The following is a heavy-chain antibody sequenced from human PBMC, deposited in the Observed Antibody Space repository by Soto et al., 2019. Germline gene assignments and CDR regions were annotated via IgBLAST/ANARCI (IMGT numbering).Heavy chain of an antibody. J-gene: IGHJ4*02. CDR2: IYFDGITT. V-gene: IGHV3-74*01. CDR1: GFTFNTHW. D-gene: IGHD1-26*01. CDR3: ARGGAMGVDY. Sequence: GSLRLSCTASGFTFNTHWMHWVRQAPGKGLVWVSRIYFDGITTNYADSVKGRLTVSRDNAKNTVYLHVNTLRDEDTAVDYCARGGAMGVDYWGQGTLVTVSS.